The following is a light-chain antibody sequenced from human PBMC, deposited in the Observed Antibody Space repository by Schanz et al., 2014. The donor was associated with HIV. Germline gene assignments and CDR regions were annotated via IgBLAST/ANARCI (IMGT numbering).Light chain of an antibody. CDR2: SYD. Sequence: QSVLTQTPSASGTPGQRVTVSCSGSRANIGRNGVSWYQQLPGATPKLLIHSYDQRPSGVPYRFSGSKSGTSASLAISGLQSEDEADYYCAVWDDSLKAWVFGGGTKLTVL. J-gene: IGLJ3*02. V-gene: IGLV1-44*01. CDR1: RANIGRNG. CDR3: AVWDDSLKAWV.